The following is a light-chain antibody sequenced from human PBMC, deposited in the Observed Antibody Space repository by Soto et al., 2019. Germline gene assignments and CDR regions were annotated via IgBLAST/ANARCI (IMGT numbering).Light chain of an antibody. J-gene: IGKJ5*01. CDR1: QSISRN. CDR2: AAS. V-gene: IGKV1-39*01. CDR3: QQSYTTSSIT. Sequence: DIQMTQSPSSLSASVGDRVTITCRASQSISRNLNWYQHKPGKAPKLLIYAASSLQNGVPSRFSGGGSGTEFTLIISSLQPADFGTYYCQQSYTTSSITFGQGTRLEIK.